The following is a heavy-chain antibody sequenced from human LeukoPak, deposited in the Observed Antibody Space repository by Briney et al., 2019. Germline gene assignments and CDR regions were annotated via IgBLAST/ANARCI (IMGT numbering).Heavy chain of an antibody. J-gene: IGHJ4*02. CDR1: GFTFSSYS. CDR2: IYYSGST. Sequence: PGGSLRLSCAASGFTFSSYSMNWVRQPPGKGLEWIGSIYYSGSTYYNPSLKSRVTISVDTSKNQFSLKLSSVSAADTAVHYCARGLRYLDYWGQGTLVTVPS. D-gene: IGHD3-16*01. CDR3: ARGLRYLDY. V-gene: IGHV4-39*07.